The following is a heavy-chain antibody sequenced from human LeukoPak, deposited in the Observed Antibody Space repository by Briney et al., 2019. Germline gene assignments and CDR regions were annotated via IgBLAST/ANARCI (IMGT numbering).Heavy chain of an antibody. CDR3: AKDPETYSSRWFDS. CDR1: GFTFSNYA. D-gene: IGHD2-21*01. J-gene: IGHJ5*01. Sequence: GGSLRLSCAAPGFTFSNYAMSWVRQAPGKGLEWVSSLSDNGGSPYYADSVKGRFTISRDNSKNTLYLHMNGLRVEDTAVYYCAKDPETYSSRWFDSWGQGTLVTVSS. CDR2: LSDNGGSP. V-gene: IGHV3-23*01.